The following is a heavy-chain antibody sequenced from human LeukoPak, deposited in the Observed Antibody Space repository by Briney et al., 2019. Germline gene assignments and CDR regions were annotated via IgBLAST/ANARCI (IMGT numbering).Heavy chain of an antibody. CDR3: ARGARSGYDSPVDY. J-gene: IGHJ4*02. CDR2: IIPIFGTA. V-gene: IGHV1-69*05. CDR1: GGTFSSYA. Sequence: SVKVSCKASGGTFSSYAISWVRQAPGQGLEWMGGIIPIFGTANYAQKFQGRVTITTDESTSTAYMELSGLRSEDTAVYYCARGARSGYDSPVDYWGQGTLVTVSS. D-gene: IGHD5-12*01.